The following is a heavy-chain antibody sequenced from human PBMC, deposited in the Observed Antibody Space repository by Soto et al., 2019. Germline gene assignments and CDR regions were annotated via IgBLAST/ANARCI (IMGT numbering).Heavy chain of an antibody. CDR1: GYTFTGYY. D-gene: IGHD5-12*01. Sequence: QVQLVQSGAEVKKPGASVKVSCKASGYTFTGYYMHWVRQAPGQGLEWMGWINPNSGGTNYAQKFQGRVTMTRDTSTSTAYMELSRLRSDDTAVYYCARGARRDGYNLNAFDIWGQGTMVTVSS. J-gene: IGHJ3*02. V-gene: IGHV1-2*02. CDR3: ARGARRDGYNLNAFDI. CDR2: INPNSGGT.